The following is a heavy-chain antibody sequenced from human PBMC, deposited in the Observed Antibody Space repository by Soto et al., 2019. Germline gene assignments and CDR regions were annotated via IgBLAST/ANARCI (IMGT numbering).Heavy chain of an antibody. CDR1: GDTXTNHY. CDR2: INPSGGST. J-gene: IGHJ2*01. Sequence: SXKVSFKASGDTXTNHYFDLVRQAPGQGLEWLGIINPSGGSTTDGEKFQGRLTMTRDTSTSTFYMELSSPRYEDTAVYYCARDLGSGWLEYYFDLWGRGTLVTVSS. V-gene: IGHV1-46*01. D-gene: IGHD6-19*01. CDR3: ARDLGSGWLEYYFDL.